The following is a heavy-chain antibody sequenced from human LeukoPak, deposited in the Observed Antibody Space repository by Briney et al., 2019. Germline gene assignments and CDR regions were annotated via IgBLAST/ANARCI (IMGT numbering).Heavy chain of an antibody. CDR1: GFTFSSYW. Sequence: GGSLRLSCAASGFTFSSYWMHWVRQAPGKGLVWVSRINSDGSSTSYADSVKGRFTISRDNAKNTLYLQMNSLGAEDTAVYYCARSRQADIVAYFDYWGQGTLVTVSS. CDR2: INSDGSST. V-gene: IGHV3-74*01. CDR3: ARSRQADIVAYFDY. J-gene: IGHJ4*02. D-gene: IGHD5-12*01.